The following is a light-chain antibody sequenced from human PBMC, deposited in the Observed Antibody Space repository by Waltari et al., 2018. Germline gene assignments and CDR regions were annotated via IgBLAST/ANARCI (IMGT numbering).Light chain of an antibody. J-gene: IGKJ4*01. Sequence: DIQMTQSPSSLSASVGDKVTITCRASQSISTWLAWYQQIPGTAPKLLIYASTLEFGVPSRFSGSGSGTDFSLTIDGLQPEDFATYYCLQDYNYPLTFGGGTKVEIK. CDR1: QSISTW. CDR2: AS. CDR3: LQDYNYPLT. V-gene: IGKV1-5*01.